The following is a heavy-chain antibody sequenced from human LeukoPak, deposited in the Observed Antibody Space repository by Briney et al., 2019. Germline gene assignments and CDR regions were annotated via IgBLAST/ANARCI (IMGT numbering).Heavy chain of an antibody. Sequence: SETLSLTCTVSGGSVSSGSYYWSWIRQPPGKGLEWIGYIYYSGSTNYSPSLKSRVTISVDTSKNQFSLKLSSVTAADTAVYYCARTRAYDAFDIWGQGTMVTVSS. V-gene: IGHV4-61*01. CDR3: ARTRAYDAFDI. J-gene: IGHJ3*02. CDR1: GGSVSSGSYY. CDR2: IYYSGST. D-gene: IGHD3-16*01.